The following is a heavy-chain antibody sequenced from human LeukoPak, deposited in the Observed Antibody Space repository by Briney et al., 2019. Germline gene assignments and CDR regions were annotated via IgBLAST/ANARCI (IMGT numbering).Heavy chain of an antibody. CDR2: ISGDGNST. CDR3: ARRVRSTGWYIFDF. J-gene: IGHJ4*02. CDR1: GFTFSNHW. D-gene: IGHD6-19*01. V-gene: IGHV3-74*01. Sequence: GGSLRLSCAASGFTFSNHWMHWVRQAPGKGLVWVSRISGDGNSTSYADSVKGRFTISRGNAKNTLYLQMNSLRAEDTAVYYCARRVRSTGWYIFDFWGQGTLVTVSS.